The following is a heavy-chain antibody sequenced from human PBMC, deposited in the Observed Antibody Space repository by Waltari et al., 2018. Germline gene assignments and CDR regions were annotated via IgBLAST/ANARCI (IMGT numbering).Heavy chain of an antibody. CDR2: INPTIGST. D-gene: IGHD2-2*01. Sequence: QVQLVQSGAEVKKPGASVKVSCKASGYTFTSYGISWVRQAPGQGPEWMGMINPTIGSTDYAQKLQGRFTMTRDTSTITVYMELSSLRSEDTAVYYCARGGEPAGAKEAYIDSWGQGTLVTVSS. CDR1: GYTFTSYG. J-gene: IGHJ4*02. V-gene: IGHV1-46*04. CDR3: ARGGEPAGAKEAYIDS.